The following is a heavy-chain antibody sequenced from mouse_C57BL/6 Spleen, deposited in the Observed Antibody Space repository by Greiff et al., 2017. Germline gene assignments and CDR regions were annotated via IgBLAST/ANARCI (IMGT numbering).Heavy chain of an antibody. J-gene: IGHJ4*01. V-gene: IGHV14-4*01. CDR3: TTWRLRRGEDY. D-gene: IGHD2-4*01. Sequence: EVQLQQSGAELVRPGASVKLSCTASGFNIKDDYMHWVKQRPEQGLEWIGWINPENGDTEYASKFQGKATITADTSSNTAYLQLSSLTSEDTAVYYCTTWRLRRGEDYWGQGTSVTVSS. CDR2: INPENGDT. CDR1: GFNIKDDY.